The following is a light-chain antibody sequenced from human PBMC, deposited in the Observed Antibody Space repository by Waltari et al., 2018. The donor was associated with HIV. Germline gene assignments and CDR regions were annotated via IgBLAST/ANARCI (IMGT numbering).Light chain of an antibody. CDR1: NSHIGSNI. Sequence: QSVLTQPPSASGTPGQRVTISCSGSNSHIGSNIINWYQQLPGTAPKLLIYSNSQRPAGVPDRFSGSKSGTSASLAISGLQSEDEADYYCCSYAGSYTYVFGTGTKVTVL. J-gene: IGLJ1*01. CDR3: CSYAGSYTYV. CDR2: SNS. V-gene: IGLV1-44*01.